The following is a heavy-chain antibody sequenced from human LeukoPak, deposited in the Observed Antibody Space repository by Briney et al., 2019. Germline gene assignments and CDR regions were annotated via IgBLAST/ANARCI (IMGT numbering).Heavy chain of an antibody. CDR3: EKGVGYSRGWYTN. CDR1: GFTFSSYG. D-gene: IGHD6-19*01. V-gene: IGHV3-30*18. CDR2: ISYDGSNK. Sequence: GRSLRLSCAASGFTFSSYGMHWVRQAPGPGQERVAVISYDGSNKYYADSVKGRFTISRDNSKNTLYLQMNSLRAEDTAVYYCEKGVGYSRGWYTNWGQGTLVTVSS. J-gene: IGHJ4*02.